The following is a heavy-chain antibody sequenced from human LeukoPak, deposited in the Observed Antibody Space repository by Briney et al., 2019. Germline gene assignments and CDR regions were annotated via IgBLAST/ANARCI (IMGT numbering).Heavy chain of an antibody. CDR1: GVIVN. J-gene: IGHJ4*02. CDR2: ISGSGGST. Sequence: PGGSLRLSCVGSGVIVNMTWVRQAPGKGLEWVSAISGSGGSTYYADSVKGRFTISRDNSKNTLYLQMNSLRAEDTAVYYCAKDLRPDHYWGQGTLVTVSS. V-gene: IGHV3-23*01. CDR3: AKDLRPDHY.